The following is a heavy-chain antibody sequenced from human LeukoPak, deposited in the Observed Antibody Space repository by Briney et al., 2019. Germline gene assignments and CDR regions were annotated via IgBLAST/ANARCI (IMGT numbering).Heavy chain of an antibody. V-gene: IGHV3-23*01. CDR3: AKTLSCSSTSCYGSVYFDY. J-gene: IGHJ4*02. CDR1: GLTFSSYA. D-gene: IGHD2-2*01. Sequence: GGSLRLSCAASGLTFSSYAMSWVRQAPGKGLEWVSAISGSGGSTYYADSVKGRFTISRDNSKNTLYLQMNSLRAEDTAVYYCAKTLSCSSTSCYGSVYFDYWGQGTLVTVSS. CDR2: ISGSGGST.